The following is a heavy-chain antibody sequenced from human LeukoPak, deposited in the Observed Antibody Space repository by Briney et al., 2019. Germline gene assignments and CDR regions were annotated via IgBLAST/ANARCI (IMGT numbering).Heavy chain of an antibody. V-gene: IGHV3-7*03. Sequence: GGSLRLSCAASGFTFSSYWMNWARQAPGKGLEWVASINHNGNVNYYVDSVKGRFTISRDNAKNSLYLQMSNLRAEDTAVYYCAKDPLSYSSGPYYFDYWGQGTLVTVSS. CDR1: GFTFSSYW. J-gene: IGHJ4*02. CDR3: AKDPLSYSSGPYYFDY. D-gene: IGHD6-19*01. CDR2: INHNGNVN.